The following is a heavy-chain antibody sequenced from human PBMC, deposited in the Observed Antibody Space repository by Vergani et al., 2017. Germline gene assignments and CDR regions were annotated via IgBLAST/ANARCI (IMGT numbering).Heavy chain of an antibody. J-gene: IGHJ5*02. Sequence: VQLVESGGGVVQPGRSLRLSCAASGFTFSSYGMHWVRQSPGKGLEWVGRIKSKTDGGTTDYAAPVKGRFTISRDDSKNTLYLQMNSLKTEDTAVYYCTTVGGSWFDPWGQGTLVTVSS. CDR1: GFTFSSYG. D-gene: IGHD3-10*01. CDR2: IKSKTDGGTT. CDR3: TTVGGSWFDP. V-gene: IGHV3-15*01.